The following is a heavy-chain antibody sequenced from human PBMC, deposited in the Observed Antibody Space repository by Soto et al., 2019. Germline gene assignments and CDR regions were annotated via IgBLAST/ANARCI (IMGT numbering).Heavy chain of an antibody. CDR1: GFTFSTYG. CDR3: AKWDTGEADYGGGVDV. J-gene: IGHJ6*02. V-gene: IGHV3-30*18. D-gene: IGHD3-16*01. CDR2: ISYVGRNK. Sequence: QVQLVESGGGVVQPGRSLSLSCAASGFTFSTYGRYWVRQAPGKGREWVAVISYVGRNKYYADCVKGRVTISRENSNNXVHLQMSSLRSEDTAVYYGAKWDTGEADYGGGVDVWGQGTTVTVSS.